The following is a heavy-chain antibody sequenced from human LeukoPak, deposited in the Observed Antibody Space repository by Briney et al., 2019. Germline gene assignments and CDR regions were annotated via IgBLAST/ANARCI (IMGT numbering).Heavy chain of an antibody. V-gene: IGHV3-23*01. CDR1: GFTFSSYA. CDR2: ISGSGGST. CDR3: AKDLVAVAGTRLLWDY. Sequence: PGGSLRLSCAASGFTFSSYAMSWVRQAPGKGLERVSAISGSGGSTYYADSVKGRFTISRDNSKNTLYLQMNSLRAEDTAVYYCAKDLVAVAGTRLLWDYWGQGTLVTVSS. J-gene: IGHJ4*02. D-gene: IGHD6-19*01.